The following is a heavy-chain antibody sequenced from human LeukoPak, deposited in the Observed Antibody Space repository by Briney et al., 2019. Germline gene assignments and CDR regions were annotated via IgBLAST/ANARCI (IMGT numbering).Heavy chain of an antibody. CDR1: GFTFSTYA. CDR3: AKSPAVDAAFDI. J-gene: IGHJ3*02. D-gene: IGHD4-23*01. V-gene: IGHV3-23*01. CDR2: ISGGGGST. Sequence: GGSLRLSCAASGFTFSTYAMSWVRQAPGKGLEWVSDISGGGGSTYYADSVKGRFTISRDNSKNTLYLQMNSLRAEDTAVYYCAKSPAVDAAFDIWGQGTMVTVSS.